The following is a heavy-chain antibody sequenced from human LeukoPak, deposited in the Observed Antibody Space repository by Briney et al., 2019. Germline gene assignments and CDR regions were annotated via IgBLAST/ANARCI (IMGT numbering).Heavy chain of an antibody. CDR3: ARDGPRGDSSGYYPSFDY. Sequence: SETLSLTCAVYGGSFSNYYWSWIRQPPGRGLEWIGEINHSGTAHYNPSLKSRVTMSVDTSKNQFSLKLSSVTAADTAVYYCARDGPRGDSSGYYPSFDYWGQGTLVTVSS. V-gene: IGHV4-34*01. CDR2: INHSGTA. D-gene: IGHD3-22*01. J-gene: IGHJ4*02. CDR1: GGSFSNYY.